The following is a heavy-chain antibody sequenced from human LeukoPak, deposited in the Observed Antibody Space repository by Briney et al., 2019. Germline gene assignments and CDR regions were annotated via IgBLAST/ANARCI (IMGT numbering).Heavy chain of an antibody. CDR1: GFTFSSHW. J-gene: IGHJ4*02. V-gene: IGHV3-7*03. D-gene: IGHD3-3*01. CDR2: IREDGSLQ. CDR3: TRVSGAYDVSDY. Sequence: PGGSLRLSCAASGFTFSSHWMSWVRQAPGKGLEWVANIREDGSLQYYVDSVEGRSTISRDNARKSVFLQMNTLRVDDTAVYYCTRVSGAYDVSDYWGQGALVTVSS.